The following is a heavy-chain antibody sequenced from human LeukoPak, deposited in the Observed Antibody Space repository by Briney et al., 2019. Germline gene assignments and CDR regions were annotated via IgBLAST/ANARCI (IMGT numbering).Heavy chain of an antibody. D-gene: IGHD2-2*01. CDR1: GYTLTELS. CDR3: ATVSVGYQLLYSWFDP. J-gene: IGHJ5*02. Sequence: ASVKVSCKVSGYTLTELSMHWVRQAPGKGLEWMGGFDPEDGETIYAQKFQSRVTMTEDTSTDTAYMELSSLRSEDTAVYYCATVSVGYQLLYSWFDPWGQGTLVTVSS. V-gene: IGHV1-24*01. CDR2: FDPEDGET.